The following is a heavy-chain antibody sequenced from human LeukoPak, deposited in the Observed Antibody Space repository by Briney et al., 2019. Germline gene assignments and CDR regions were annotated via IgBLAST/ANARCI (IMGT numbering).Heavy chain of an antibody. Sequence: GESLKISCKGSGYSFTSYWIGWVRQMPGKGLEWMGIIYPGGSDTRYSPSFQGQVTISADKSISTAYLQWSSLKASDTAMYYCARRVRWFGELLLFDYWGQGTLVTVSS. J-gene: IGHJ4*02. V-gene: IGHV5-51*01. CDR3: ARRVRWFGELLLFDY. CDR1: GYSFTSYW. D-gene: IGHD3-10*01. CDR2: IYPGGSDT.